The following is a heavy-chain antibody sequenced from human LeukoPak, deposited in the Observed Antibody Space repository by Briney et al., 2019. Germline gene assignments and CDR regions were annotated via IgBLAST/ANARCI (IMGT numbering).Heavy chain of an antibody. CDR2: ISSSSSTI. Sequence: PGGSLRLSCAASGFTFSSYSMNWVRQAPGKGLEWVSYISSSSSTIYYADSVKGRFTISRDNAKNTLYLQVNSLRAEDTAVYYCARAAVVTPAYYYGMDVWGQGTTVTVSS. CDR3: ARAAVVTPAYYYGMDV. D-gene: IGHD4-23*01. V-gene: IGHV3-48*01. J-gene: IGHJ6*02. CDR1: GFTFSSYS.